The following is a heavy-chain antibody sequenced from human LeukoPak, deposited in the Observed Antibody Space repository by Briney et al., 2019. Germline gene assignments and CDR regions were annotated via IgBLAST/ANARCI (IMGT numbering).Heavy chain of an antibody. V-gene: IGHV3-30*04. J-gene: IGHJ6*03. D-gene: IGHD3-9*01. Sequence: GGSLRLSCAASGFTYHNYAMHWVRQAPGKGLEWVAVISYDGSNKYYADSVKGRFTISRDNAKNSLYLQMNSLRAEDTAVYYCARVGILTGYYTPRYYYYYMDVWGKGTTVTVSS. CDR2: ISYDGSNK. CDR3: ARVGILTGYYTPRYYYYYMDV. CDR1: GFTYHNYA.